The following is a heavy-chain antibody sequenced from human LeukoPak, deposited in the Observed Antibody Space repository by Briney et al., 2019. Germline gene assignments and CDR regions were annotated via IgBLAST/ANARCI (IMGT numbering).Heavy chain of an antibody. Sequence: PGGPLRLSCAASGFTFTNYAMSWVRQAPGKGLEWVSGISGGGGSTYYADSVKGRFTISKDNSKNTLYLQMNSLRAEDTAVYYCAKSGCSSTSCYGLFSDWFDPWGQGTLVTVSS. CDR1: GFTFTNYA. V-gene: IGHV3-23*01. J-gene: IGHJ5*02. CDR3: AKSGCSSTSCYGLFSDWFDP. D-gene: IGHD2-2*01. CDR2: ISGGGGST.